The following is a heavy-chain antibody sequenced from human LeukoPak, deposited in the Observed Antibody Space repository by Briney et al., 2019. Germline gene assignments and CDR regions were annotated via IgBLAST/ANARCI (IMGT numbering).Heavy chain of an antibody. J-gene: IGHJ4*02. CDR2: ISYDGSNK. Sequence: GRSLRLSCAASGFTFSSYGMHWVRQAPGKGLEWVAVISYDGSNKYYADSVKGRFTISRDNSKNTLYLQMNSLRAEDTAVYYCAKGTPFMVRGPLDYWGQGTLVTVSA. CDR3: AKGTPFMVRGPLDY. CDR1: GFTFSSYG. V-gene: IGHV3-30*18. D-gene: IGHD3-10*01.